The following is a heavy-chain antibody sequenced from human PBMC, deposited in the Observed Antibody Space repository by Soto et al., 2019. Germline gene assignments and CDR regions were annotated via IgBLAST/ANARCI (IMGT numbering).Heavy chain of an antibody. CDR1: GGSISSSSYY. V-gene: IGHV4-39*01. CDR2: IYYSGST. Sequence: QLQLQESGPGLVKPSETLSLTCTVSGGSISSSSYYWGWIRQPPGKGLEWIGSIYYSGSTYYNPSLKSRVTLSVDTSKNQFSLKLSSVTAADTAVYYCARLHRDAVAGSYWGQGTLVTVSS. D-gene: IGHD6-19*01. J-gene: IGHJ4*02. CDR3: ARLHRDAVAGSY.